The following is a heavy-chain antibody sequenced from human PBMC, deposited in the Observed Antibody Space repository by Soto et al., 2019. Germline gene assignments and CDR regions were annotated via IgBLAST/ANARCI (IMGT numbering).Heavy chain of an antibody. V-gene: IGHV4-4*02. Sequence: QVQLQESGPGLVKPSGTLSLTCAVSGGSISSSNWWSWVRQPPGKGLEWIGEIYHSGSTNYNPSLRSRVTIAVDKSKNQFSLKLSSVTAADRAVYYCARAAMGGSSWPFDYWGQGTLVTVSS. CDR2: IYHSGST. J-gene: IGHJ4*02. D-gene: IGHD6-13*01. CDR1: GGSISSSNW. CDR3: ARAAMGGSSWPFDY.